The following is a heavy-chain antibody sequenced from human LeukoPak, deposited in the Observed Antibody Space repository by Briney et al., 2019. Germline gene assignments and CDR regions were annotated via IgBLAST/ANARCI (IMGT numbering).Heavy chain of an antibody. D-gene: IGHD3-22*01. J-gene: IGHJ4*02. CDR1: GYSISSGYY. Sequence: PSETLSLTCTVSGYSISSGYYWGWIRQPPGKGLEWIGSIYHSGRTYYNASLKSRVTISVDTSKNQFSLKLSSVTAADTAVYYCARQEFDYYDSSGYVFDYWGQGTLVTVSS. CDR3: ARQEFDYYDSSGYVFDY. V-gene: IGHV4-38-2*02. CDR2: IYHSGRT.